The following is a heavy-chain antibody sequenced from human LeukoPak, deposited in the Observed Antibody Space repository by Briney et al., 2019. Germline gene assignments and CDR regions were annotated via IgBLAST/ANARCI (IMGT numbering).Heavy chain of an antibody. CDR1: GFTFSSYS. D-gene: IGHD2-2*01. Sequence: GGSLRLSCAASGFTFSSYSMNWVRQAPGKGLEWVSYISSSSSTIYYADSVKGRFTISRDNAKNSLYLQMNSLRAEDTAVYYCARVVLGYCSSTSCYELDYWGQGTLVTVSS. CDR3: ARVVLGYCSSTSCYELDY. J-gene: IGHJ4*02. V-gene: IGHV3-48*01. CDR2: ISSSSSTI.